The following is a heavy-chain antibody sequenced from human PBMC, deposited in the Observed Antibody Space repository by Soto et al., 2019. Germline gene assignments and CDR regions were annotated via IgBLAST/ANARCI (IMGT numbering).Heavy chain of an antibody. Sequence: EVQLVESGGGLVQPGGSLRLSCAASGFTFSSYWMSWVRQAPGKGLEWVANIKQDGSEKYYVDSVKGRFTISRDNAKNSLYLQMNSLRAEDTAVYYCARRGSCSSTSCYDDPPPLDYWGQGTLVTVSS. J-gene: IGHJ4*02. CDR1: GFTFSSYW. CDR3: ARRGSCSSTSCYDDPPPLDY. CDR2: IKQDGSEK. D-gene: IGHD2-2*01. V-gene: IGHV3-7*01.